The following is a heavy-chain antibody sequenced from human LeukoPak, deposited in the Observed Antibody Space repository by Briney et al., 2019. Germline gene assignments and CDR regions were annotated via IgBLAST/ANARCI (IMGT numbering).Heavy chain of an antibody. V-gene: IGHV1-69*02. CDR3: ARIPSGDVNTAMVMYYHYGMDV. Sequence: SVKVSCKASGGTFSSHTISWVRQPPEQGLEWMGRIIPLFGIVNYAQKFQDRVTITTDKSTSTACMEVSSLRSEDTAVYYCARIPSGDVNTAMVMYYHYGMDVWGQGTTVTVSS. D-gene: IGHD5-18*01. J-gene: IGHJ6*02. CDR1: GGTFSSHT. CDR2: IIPLFGIV.